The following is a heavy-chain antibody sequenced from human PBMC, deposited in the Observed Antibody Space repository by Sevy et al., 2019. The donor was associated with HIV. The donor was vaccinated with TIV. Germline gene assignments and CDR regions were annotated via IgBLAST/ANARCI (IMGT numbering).Heavy chain of an antibody. J-gene: IGHJ6*03. Sequence: VESLRLSCAASGFTFSSYWMSWVHQAPGKGLEWVANIKQDGSEKYYVDSVKGRFTISRDNAKNSLYLQMNSLRAEDTAVYYCARVYYDILTGPSDTYYYYMDVWGKGTTVTVSS. CDR3: ARVYYDILTGPSDTYYYYMDV. V-gene: IGHV3-7*03. CDR1: GFTFSSYW. CDR2: IKQDGSEK. D-gene: IGHD3-9*01.